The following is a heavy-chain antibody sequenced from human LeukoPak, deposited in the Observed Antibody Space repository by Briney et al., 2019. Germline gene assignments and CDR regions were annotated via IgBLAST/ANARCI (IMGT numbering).Heavy chain of an antibody. CDR3: ATSNWGSNY. CDR1: GFTFSSYW. V-gene: IGHV3-7*01. J-gene: IGHJ4*02. CDR2: IKQDGSEK. D-gene: IGHD7-27*01. Sequence: PGGSQRLSCAASGFTFSSYWMHWVHQAPGKGLEWLANIKQDGSEKYYVDSVKGRFTISRDNAKNTLYLQMYSLRAEDTAVYYCATSNWGSNYWGQGTLGTVSS.